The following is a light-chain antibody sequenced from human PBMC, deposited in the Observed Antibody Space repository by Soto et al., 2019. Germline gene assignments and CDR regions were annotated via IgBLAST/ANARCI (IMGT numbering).Light chain of an antibody. CDR1: QRISNW. V-gene: IGKV1-5*01. J-gene: IGKJ2*01. Sequence: DVPMTQSPSTLSASVGDRVTITCRASQRISNWLAWYQQKPGKAPKLLIYDASSLESGVPSRFSGNGSGTEFTLTISSLQPDDFATYYCQQYNSYSPYTFGQGTKVEIK. CDR3: QQYNSYSPYT. CDR2: DAS.